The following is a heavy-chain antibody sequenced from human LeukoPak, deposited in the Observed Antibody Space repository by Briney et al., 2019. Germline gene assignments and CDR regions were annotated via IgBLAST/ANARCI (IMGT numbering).Heavy chain of an antibody. CDR3: AKDGGQGADY. V-gene: IGHV3-23*01. Sequence: GGSLRLSCAASGFTFSTYAMSWVRQAPGKGLEWVSGISGRDGSTYYADSVKGRFTISRDISKNTLYLQMNSLRAEDMAVYYCAKDGGQGADYWGQGTLVTVSS. CDR1: GFTFSTYA. D-gene: IGHD3-16*01. CDR2: ISGRDGST. J-gene: IGHJ4*02.